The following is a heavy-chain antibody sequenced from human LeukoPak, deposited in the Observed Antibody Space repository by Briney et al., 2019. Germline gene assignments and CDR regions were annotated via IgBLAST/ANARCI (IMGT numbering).Heavy chain of an antibody. D-gene: IGHD1-1*01. J-gene: IGHJ3*02. CDR3: ARDLDVDDAFDI. V-gene: IGHV3-21*01. CDR2: ISSSSSYI. CDR1: GFTFSSYS. Sequence: PGESLRLSCAASGFTFSSYSMNWVRQAPGKGLEWVSSISSSSSYIYYADSVKGRFTISRDNAKNSLYLQMNSLRAEDTAVYYCARDLDVDDAFDIWGQGTMVTVSS.